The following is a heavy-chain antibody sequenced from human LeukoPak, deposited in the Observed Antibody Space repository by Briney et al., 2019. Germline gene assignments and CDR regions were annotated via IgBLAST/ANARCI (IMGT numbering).Heavy chain of an antibody. CDR3: ARDSPATSYGGNSGFDY. CDR1: GGSVSSGSYY. CDR2: IYYSGST. Sequence: SETLSLTCTVSGGSVSSGSYYWSWIRQPPGKGLEWIGYIYYSGSTNYNPSLKSRVTISVGTSKNQFSLKLSSVTAADTAVYYCARDSPATSYGGNSGFDYWGQGTLVTVSS. V-gene: IGHV4-61*01. D-gene: IGHD4-23*01. J-gene: IGHJ4*02.